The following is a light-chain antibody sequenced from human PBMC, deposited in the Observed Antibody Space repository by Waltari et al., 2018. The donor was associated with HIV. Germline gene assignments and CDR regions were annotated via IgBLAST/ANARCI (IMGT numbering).Light chain of an antibody. CDR2: DVT. CDR1: SDDVGYYNY. V-gene: IGLV2-14*03. J-gene: IGLJ3*02. Sequence: QSALTQPASVSGSPGPSIGISCTGTSDDVGYYNYLPWYQQHPGKVPKLVIYDVTSRPSGVSNRFSGSKSGNTASLTISGLRADDEADYYCSSYVGSSTSWLFGGGTKLTV. CDR3: SSYVGSSTSWL.